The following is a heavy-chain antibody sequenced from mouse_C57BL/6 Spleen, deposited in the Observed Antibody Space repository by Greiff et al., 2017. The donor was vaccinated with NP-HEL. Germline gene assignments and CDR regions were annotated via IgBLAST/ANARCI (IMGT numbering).Heavy chain of an antibody. CDR3: ARRAFYYDYPFAY. CDR1: GFTFTDYN. CDR2: INPNNGGT. V-gene: IGHV1-18*01. D-gene: IGHD2-4*01. J-gene: IGHJ3*01. Sequence: EVQLQQSGPELVKPGASVKIPCKASGFTFTDYNMDWVKQSHGKSLEWIGDINPNNGGTIYNQKFKGKATLTVDKSSSTAYMELRSLTSEDTAVYYCARRAFYYDYPFAYWGQGTLVTVSA.